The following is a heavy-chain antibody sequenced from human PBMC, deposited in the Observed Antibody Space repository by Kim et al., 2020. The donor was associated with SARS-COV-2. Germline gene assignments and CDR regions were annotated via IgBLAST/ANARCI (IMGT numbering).Heavy chain of an antibody. D-gene: IGHD2-2*01. V-gene: IGHV4-59*13. CDR1: GGSISSYY. Sequence: SETLSLTCTVSGGSISSYYWSCIRQPPGKGLEWIGYIYYSGSTNYNPSLKSRVTISVDTSKNQFSLKLSSVTAADTAVYYCASTRGRYCSSTSCQPVRIDYWGQGTLVTVSS. J-gene: IGHJ4*02. CDR2: IYYSGST. CDR3: ASTRGRYCSSTSCQPVRIDY.